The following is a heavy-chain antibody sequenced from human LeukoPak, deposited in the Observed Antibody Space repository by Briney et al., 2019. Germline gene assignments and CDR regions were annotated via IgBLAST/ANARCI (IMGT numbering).Heavy chain of an antibody. V-gene: IGHV4-38-2*01. CDR3: ARHGNYNWNDGRTFDY. J-gene: IGHJ4*01. CDR1: GYPIGSGYF. Sequence: SKTLSLTCGVSGYPIGSGYFWGWIRQPPGRGLEWIATIYYSGTTYYNPSLKSRITISMDTSKNQFSLKLTSVTAADTALYYCARHGNYNWNDGRTFDYWGQGTLVTVSS. CDR2: IYYSGTT. D-gene: IGHD1-1*01.